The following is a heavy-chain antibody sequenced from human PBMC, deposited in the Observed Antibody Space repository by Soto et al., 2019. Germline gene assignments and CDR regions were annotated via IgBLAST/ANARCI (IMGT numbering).Heavy chain of an antibody. V-gene: IGHV4-4*07. J-gene: IGHJ6*02. CDR1: GGSISSYY. CDR2: IYTSGST. Sequence: SETLSLTCTVSGGSISSYYWSWIRQPAGKGLEWIGRIYTSGSTNYNPSLKSRVTMSVDTSKNQFSLKLSSVTAAGTAVYYCARDLYDYSNYVYYYGMDVWGQGTTVTVSS. D-gene: IGHD4-4*01. CDR3: ARDLYDYSNYVYYYGMDV.